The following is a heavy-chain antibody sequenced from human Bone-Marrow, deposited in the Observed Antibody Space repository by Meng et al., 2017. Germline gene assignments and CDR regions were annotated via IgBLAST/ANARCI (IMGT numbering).Heavy chain of an antibody. CDR2: IYHSGST. D-gene: IGHD3-22*01. Sequence: GEVQESGPGLVKPSGTLSLPCAVSGGSISSSNWWSWVRQPPGKGLEWIGEIYHSGSTNYNPSLKSRVTISVDKSKNQFSLKLSSVTAADTAVYYCARDSRTYYYDSSGYTFDYWGQGTLVTVSS. J-gene: IGHJ4*02. CDR3: ARDSRTYYYDSSGYTFDY. V-gene: IGHV4-4*02. CDR1: GGSISSSNW.